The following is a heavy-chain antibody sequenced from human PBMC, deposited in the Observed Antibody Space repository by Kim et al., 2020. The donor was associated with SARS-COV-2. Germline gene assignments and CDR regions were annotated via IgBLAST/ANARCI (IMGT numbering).Heavy chain of an antibody. Sequence: SVKVSCKASGGTFSSYAISWVRQAPGQGLEWMGGIIPIFGTANYAQKFQGRVTITADESTSTAYMELSSLRSEDTAVYYCARGGDIVVVPAANVKDYYYGMDVWGQGTTVTVSS. D-gene: IGHD2-2*01. CDR1: GGTFSSYA. CDR3: ARGGDIVVVPAANVKDYYYGMDV. V-gene: IGHV1-69*13. CDR2: IIPIFGTA. J-gene: IGHJ6*02.